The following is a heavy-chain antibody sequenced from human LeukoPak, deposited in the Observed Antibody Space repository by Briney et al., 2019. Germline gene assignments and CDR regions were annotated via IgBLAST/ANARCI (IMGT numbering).Heavy chain of an antibody. J-gene: IGHJ3*02. Sequence: PGGSLRLSCAASGFTVSSNYMSWVRQAPGKGLEWVSVIYSGGSTYYADSVKGRFTISRDNSKNMLYLQMNSLRAEDTAIYYCARSTGTPYDTFDIWGQGTMVTVSS. D-gene: IGHD1-1*01. CDR3: ARSTGTPYDTFDI. CDR1: GFTVSSNY. CDR2: IYSGGST. V-gene: IGHV3-53*01.